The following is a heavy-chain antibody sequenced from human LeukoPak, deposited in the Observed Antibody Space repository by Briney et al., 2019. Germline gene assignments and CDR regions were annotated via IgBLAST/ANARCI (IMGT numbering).Heavy chain of an antibody. V-gene: IGHV4-39*07. CDR3: AGGPIVITDDAFDI. D-gene: IGHD3-10*01. Sequence: PSETLSLTCTVSGGSISTSQYFWGWIRQPPGKGLEWIGNIYYSGNTYHNPSLKSRVAISLDKSKNQFSLKLSSVTAADTAVYFCAGGPIVITDDAFDIWGHGTLVIVSS. CDR2: IYYSGNT. CDR1: GGSISTSQYF. J-gene: IGHJ3*02.